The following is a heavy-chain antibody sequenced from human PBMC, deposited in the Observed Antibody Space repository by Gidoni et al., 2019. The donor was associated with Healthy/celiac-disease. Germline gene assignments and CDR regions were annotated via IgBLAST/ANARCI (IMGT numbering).Heavy chain of an antibody. CDR2: SRSKANSYAT. D-gene: IGHD4-4*01. V-gene: IGHV3-73*01. J-gene: IGHJ6*02. Sequence: EVQLVESGGGLVQPGGSLNLSCAASGFTVSCSAMHWVRQASGKGLGGVGGSRSKANSYATAYAASVKGRFTISRDDSKNTAYLQMNSLKTEDTAVYYCTRRLPTRYYGMDVWGQGTTVTVSS. CDR1: GFTVSCSA. CDR3: TRRLPTRYYGMDV.